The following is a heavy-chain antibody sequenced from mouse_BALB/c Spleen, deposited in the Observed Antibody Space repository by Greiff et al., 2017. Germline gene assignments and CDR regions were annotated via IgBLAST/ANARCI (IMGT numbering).Heavy chain of an antibody. CDR3: AGGQGKGDAMDY. V-gene: IGHV1-5*01. CDR2: IYPGNSDT. CDR1: GYTFTSYW. Sequence: EVQLQQSGTVLVRPGASVKMSCTASGYTFTSYWMHWVNQRPGQGLEWIGTIYPGNSDTSYNQKFKGKAKLTAVTSTSTAYMKLSSLTDEDSADYYCAGGQGKGDAMDYWGQGTSVTVSS. J-gene: IGHJ4*01.